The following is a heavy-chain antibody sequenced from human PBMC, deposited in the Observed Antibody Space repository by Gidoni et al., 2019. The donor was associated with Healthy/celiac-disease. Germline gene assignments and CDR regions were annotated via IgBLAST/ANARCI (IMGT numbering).Heavy chain of an antibody. V-gene: IGHV1-2*02. CDR2: INPNSGGT. D-gene: IGHD2-15*01. Sequence: QVQLVQSGPALKKPGASVTVSCTASGSTFTGYYMHWVRQAPGQGLEWTGWINPNSGGTNYAQKCQGRDTMNRDTSISTAYMELSRLRSDDTAVYYCARTRCSGGSCSDYWGQGTLVTVSS. CDR1: GSTFTGYY. J-gene: IGHJ4*02. CDR3: ARTRCSGGSCSDY.